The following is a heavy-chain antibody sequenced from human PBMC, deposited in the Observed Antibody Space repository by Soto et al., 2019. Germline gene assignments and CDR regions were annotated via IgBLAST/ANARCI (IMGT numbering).Heavy chain of an antibody. CDR1: GSYITSGDYH. Sequence: SETLSLTCSVSGSYITSGDYHWTWIRQAPGKGLEWIGYISHSETTYYSPALKNRIIISSDFSMNQFSLRLNSVTAADTAVYFCAGFGVGDRDDKWGQGALVTVSS. CDR3: AGFGVGDRDDK. J-gene: IGHJ4*02. D-gene: IGHD2-8*01. CDR2: ISHSETT. V-gene: IGHV4-30-4*01.